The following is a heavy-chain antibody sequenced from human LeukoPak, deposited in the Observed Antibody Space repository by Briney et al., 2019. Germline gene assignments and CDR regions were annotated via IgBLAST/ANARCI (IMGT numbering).Heavy chain of an antibody. CDR1: GFTVSSNY. J-gene: IGHJ4*02. CDR2: IYDIGNT. CDR3: ARGGMRRPYDC. Sequence: GGSLRLSCAVSGFTVSSNYMCWVRQAPGKGLEWVSVIYDIGNTYYADSMKGRFTISRDTSKNTVYLQMNSLRAEDTAVYYCARGGMRRPYDCWGQGALVTVSS. D-gene: IGHD1-14*01. V-gene: IGHV3-53*01.